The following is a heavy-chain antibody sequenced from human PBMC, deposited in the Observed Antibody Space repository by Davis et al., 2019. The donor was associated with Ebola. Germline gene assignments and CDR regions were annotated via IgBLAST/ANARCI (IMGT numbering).Heavy chain of an antibody. V-gene: IGHV3-23*01. CDR3: ARGDFYYGVDV. CDR2: ISSSGGNS. Sequence: GGSLRLSCAVSGVTFRNYVMSWVRQAPGKGLEWVSSISSSGGNSFYMDSVKGRFYIDRDNSKNTVHLQMHRLRAEDTAVYYCARGDFYYGVDVWGQGTTVTVSS. J-gene: IGHJ6*02. CDR1: GVTFRNYV.